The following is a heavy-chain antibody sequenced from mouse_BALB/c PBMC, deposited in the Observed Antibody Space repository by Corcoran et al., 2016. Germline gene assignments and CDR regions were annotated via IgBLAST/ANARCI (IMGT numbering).Heavy chain of an antibody. J-gene: IGHJ4*01. Sequence: EVQLQQSGAELVKPGASVKLSCTASGFNIKDTHMHWVKQRPEQGLEWIGRIDPANGNTKYDPKFQGKATITADTSSNTAYLQLSSLTSEDTAVYYCAMDYWGQGTSVTVSS. CDR1: GFNIKDTH. CDR2: IDPANGNT. V-gene: IGHV14-3*02. CDR3: AMDY.